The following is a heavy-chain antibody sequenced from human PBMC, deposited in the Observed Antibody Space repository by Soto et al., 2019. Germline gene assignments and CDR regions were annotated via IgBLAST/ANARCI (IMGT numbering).Heavy chain of an antibody. CDR1: GFIFKNAW. CDR2: VKMMTDGGST. V-gene: IGHV3-15*01. Sequence: PGGSLRLSCAASGFIFKNAWMIWVRQAPGKGLEWVGHVKMMTDGGSTEYAAPVKGRFMISRDDSRNMAYLQMNSLRSEDTGVYYCTTDIADMGEGESEYWGQGTHVTISS. D-gene: IGHD1-26*01. J-gene: IGHJ4*02. CDR3: TTDIADMGEGESEY.